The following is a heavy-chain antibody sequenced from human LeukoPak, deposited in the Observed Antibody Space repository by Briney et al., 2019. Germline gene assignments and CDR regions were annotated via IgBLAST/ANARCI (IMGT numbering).Heavy chain of an antibody. D-gene: IGHD4-17*01. Sequence: SETLSLTCTVSGGSMSSYYWNWIRQPPGKGLEWIGYIYFSGSTAYNPSLKSRVTMSVDKSNNQFSVKLPSVTAADTAVYYCARDGGSVTTQFDYWGQGTLVTVSS. J-gene: IGHJ4*02. CDR1: GGSMSSYY. V-gene: IGHV4-59*01. CDR3: ARDGGSVTTQFDY. CDR2: IYFSGST.